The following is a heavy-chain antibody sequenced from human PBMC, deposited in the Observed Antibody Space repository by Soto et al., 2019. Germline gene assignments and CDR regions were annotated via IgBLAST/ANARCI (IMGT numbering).Heavy chain of an antibody. D-gene: IGHD3-3*01. CDR1: GFTVSSNY. CDR2: IYSGGST. Sequence: EVQLVESGGGLVQPGGSLRLSCAASGFTVSSNYMSWVRQAPGKGLEWVSVIYSGGSTYYADSVKGRFTISRDNSKNTLYLQMNSLRAEXTAVYXCARGFLEWSGGWYFDLWGRGTLVTVSS. CDR3: ARGFLEWSGGWYFDL. V-gene: IGHV3-66*01. J-gene: IGHJ2*01.